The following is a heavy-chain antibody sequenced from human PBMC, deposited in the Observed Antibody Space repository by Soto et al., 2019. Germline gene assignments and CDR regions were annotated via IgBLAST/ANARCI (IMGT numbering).Heavy chain of an antibody. CDR3: ASSVHCSGGSCYGQ. J-gene: IGHJ4*02. D-gene: IGHD2-15*01. V-gene: IGHV4-59*08. Sequence: SSYYWSWIRQPPGKGLEWIGYIYYSGSTNYNPSLKSRVTISVDTSKNQFSLKLSSVTAADTAVYYCASSVHCSGGSCYGQWGQGTLVTVSS. CDR1: SSYY. CDR2: IYYSGST.